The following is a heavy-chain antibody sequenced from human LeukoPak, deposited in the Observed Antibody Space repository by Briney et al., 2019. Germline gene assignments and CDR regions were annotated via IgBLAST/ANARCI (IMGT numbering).Heavy chain of an antibody. CDR2: ISGSGGST. Sequence: GGALRVSCVASGFTFSSYAMSWVRQAPGKGLEWVSAISGSGGSTYYADSVKGRFTISRDNSKNTLYLQMNSLRAEDTAVYYCANMGLVRYFDLWGRGTLVTVSS. CDR3: ANMGLVRYFDL. V-gene: IGHV3-23*01. CDR1: GFTFSSYA. J-gene: IGHJ2*01. D-gene: IGHD3/OR15-3a*01.